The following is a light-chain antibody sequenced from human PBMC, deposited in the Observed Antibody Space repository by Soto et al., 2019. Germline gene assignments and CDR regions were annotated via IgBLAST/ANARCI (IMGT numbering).Light chain of an antibody. V-gene: IGLV1-40*01. CDR3: QSYDSSLSVVV. Sequence: QAVVTQPPSVSGAPGQSVTISCTGSSSNIGAGYDVHWYQQLPGTAPKLLIYGDSHRPSGVPDRFSGSKSGTSASLAITGLQAEDEADYYCQSYDSSLSVVVFGGGTKLTVL. CDR1: SSNIGAGYD. CDR2: GDS. J-gene: IGLJ2*01.